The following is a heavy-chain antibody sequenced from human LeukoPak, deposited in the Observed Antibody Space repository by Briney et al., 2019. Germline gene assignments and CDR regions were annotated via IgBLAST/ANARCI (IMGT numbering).Heavy chain of an antibody. CDR2: IRSKANSYAT. CDR1: GFTFSGSA. Sequence: GGSLKLSCAASGFTFSGSAMHWVRQASGKGLEWVGRIRSKANSYATAYAASVKGRFTISRDDSKNTAYLQMNSLKTEDTAVYYCTRQPDLPLVDTAMASYYYGMDVWGQGTTVTVSS. D-gene: IGHD5-18*01. CDR3: TRQPDLPLVDTAMASYYYGMDV. J-gene: IGHJ6*02. V-gene: IGHV3-73*01.